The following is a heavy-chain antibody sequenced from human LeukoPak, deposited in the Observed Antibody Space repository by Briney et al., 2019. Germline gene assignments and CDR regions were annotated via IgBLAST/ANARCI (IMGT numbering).Heavy chain of an antibody. CDR1: AFIVSGYA. CDR3: AKERRLRIAVPTAYFDL. Sequence: PAWSASAFIVSGYAMSSGFEAPRKGQWWGSGISGRGGSTYYADSVKGRFTISRDNSKTTLYLQMNSLRAEDTAVYYCAKERRLRIAVPTAYFDLWGRGTLVTVSS. V-gene: IGHV3-23*01. D-gene: IGHD6-19*01. CDR2: ISGRGGST. J-gene: IGHJ2*01.